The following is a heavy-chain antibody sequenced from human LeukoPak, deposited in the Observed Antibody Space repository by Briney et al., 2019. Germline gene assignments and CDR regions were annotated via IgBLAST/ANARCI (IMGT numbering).Heavy chain of an antibody. D-gene: IGHD3-9*01. CDR2: IYYSGST. Sequence: SETLSLTCTVSGGSISSSSYYWGWIRQPPGKGLEWIGSIYYSGSTYYNPSLKSRVTISVDTSKNQFSLKLSSVTAADTAVYYCARGYYDILTGYYEALDYWGQGTLVTVSS. CDR1: GGSISSSSYY. CDR3: ARGYYDILTGYYEALDY. V-gene: IGHV4-39*07. J-gene: IGHJ4*02.